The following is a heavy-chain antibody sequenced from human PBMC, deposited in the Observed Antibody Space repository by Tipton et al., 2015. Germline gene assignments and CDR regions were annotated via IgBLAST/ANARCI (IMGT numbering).Heavy chain of an antibody. Sequence: QLVQSGAEVKKPGASVKVSCKASGYTFTNYDINWVRQATGQGLEWMGWMNPNSGNTGYPQKFQGRVTMTRNTSISTAYMELSSLRSDDTAVYYCARDLEHGMDVWGQGTTVTVSS. CDR2: MNPNSGNT. V-gene: IGHV1-8*01. CDR1: GYTFTNYD. D-gene: IGHD5-24*01. CDR3: ARDLEHGMDV. J-gene: IGHJ6*02.